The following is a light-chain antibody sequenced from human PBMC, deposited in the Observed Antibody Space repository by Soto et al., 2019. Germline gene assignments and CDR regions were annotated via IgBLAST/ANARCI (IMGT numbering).Light chain of an antibody. CDR1: QSVLYSSNNKNY. J-gene: IGKJ1*01. V-gene: IGKV4-1*01. CDR3: QQYYSTPPTWT. CDR2: WAS. Sequence: DIVMTQSPDSLAVSLGERATINCKSSQSVLYSSNNKNYLAWYQQKPGQPPKLLIYWASTRESGVSDRFSGSGSGTDFTLTISSLQAGDVAVYYCQQYYSTPPTWTFGQGTKVEIK.